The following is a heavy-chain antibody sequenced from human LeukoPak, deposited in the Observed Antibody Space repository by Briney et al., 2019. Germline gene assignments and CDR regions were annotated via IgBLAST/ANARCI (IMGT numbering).Heavy chain of an antibody. D-gene: IGHD6-19*01. V-gene: IGHV3-23*01. CDR3: AKVGIEQWLSQGQFFDY. J-gene: IGHJ4*02. CDR1: GFTLSTYA. Sequence: PGGSLRLSCAASGFTLSTYAMSWVRQTPGKGLEWVAATSSSDAGTYHADSVKGRFTISRDNSKNTLYLQMNSLRAEDTAVYYCAKVGIEQWLSQGQFFDYWGQGTLVTVSS. CDR2: TSSSDAGT.